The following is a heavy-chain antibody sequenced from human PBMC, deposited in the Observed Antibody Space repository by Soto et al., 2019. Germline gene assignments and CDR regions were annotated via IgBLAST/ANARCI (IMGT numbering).Heavy chain of an antibody. V-gene: IGHV3-30*18. CDR1: GFTFSDYA. J-gene: IGHJ4*02. CDR3: AKGGRQSLVTSDFNY. CDR2: VSHDGRNT. D-gene: IGHD6-19*01. Sequence: VQLVESGGGVVQPGRSLRLSCAASGFTFSDYAMHWVRQAPGKGLEWVAVVSHDGRNTHYADSVKGRFTISRDSSTNTVSLEMTSQRAEDTAVYYCAKGGRQSLVTSDFNYWGQGAPVTVSS.